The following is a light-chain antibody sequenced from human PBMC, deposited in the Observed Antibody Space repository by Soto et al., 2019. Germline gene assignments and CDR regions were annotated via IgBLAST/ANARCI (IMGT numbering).Light chain of an antibody. CDR3: GQYYSYPRT. V-gene: IGKV1-8*01. CDR1: QGISSD. J-gene: IGKJ1*01. Sequence: AIRMTQWPSSLSASTGYRVTITCRASQGISSDLSWYQQKPGKAPKLLIYAASTLQSGVPSRFSASGSWTDFTLKIACLQAQDFETYYRGQYYSYPRTYGQGNXVDI. CDR2: AAS.